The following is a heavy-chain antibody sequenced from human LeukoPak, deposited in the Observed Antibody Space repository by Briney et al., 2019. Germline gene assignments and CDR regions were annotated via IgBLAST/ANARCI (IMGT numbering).Heavy chain of an antibody. CDR2: INPNSGGT. D-gene: IGHD6-6*01. V-gene: IGHV1-2*06. J-gene: IGHJ5*02. CDR3: ARGSSSSRGWFDP. Sequence: ASVKVSCKASGYTFTGYYMHWVRQAPGPGFEWMGRINPNSGGTNYAQKFPGRVTMTRDTSISTAYMELSRLRSDDTAVYYCARGSSSSRGWFDPWGQGTLVTVSS. CDR1: GYTFTGYY.